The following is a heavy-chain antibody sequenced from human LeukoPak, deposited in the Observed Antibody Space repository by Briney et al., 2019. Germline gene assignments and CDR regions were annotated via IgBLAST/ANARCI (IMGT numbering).Heavy chain of an antibody. J-gene: IGHJ4*02. CDR1: GFTFSSYA. Sequence: PGGSLRLSCAASGFTFSSYAMHWVRQAPGKGLEWVAVISYDGSNKYYADSVKGRFTISRDNSKNTLYLQMNSLRAEDTAVYYCARVLDLVGFDYWGQGTLVTVPS. CDR2: ISYDGSNK. CDR3: ARVLDLVGFDY. V-gene: IGHV3-30-3*01. D-gene: IGHD3-16*01.